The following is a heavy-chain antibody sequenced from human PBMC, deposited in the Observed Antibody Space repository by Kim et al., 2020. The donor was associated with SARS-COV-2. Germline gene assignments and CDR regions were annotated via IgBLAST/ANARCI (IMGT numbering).Heavy chain of an antibody. CDR1: GYSFTSYW. J-gene: IGHJ5*02. CDR2: IYPDDSDT. Sequence: GESLKISCKGSGYSFTSYWIGWVRQMPGKGLEWMGIIYPDDSDTRYSPSFQGQVTISADKSISTAYLQWSSLKASDTAIYYCARGPNNYFDSSGSPFDPWGQGSLVTGYS. CDR3: ARGPNNYFDSSGSPFDP. D-gene: IGHD3-22*01. V-gene: IGHV5-51*01.